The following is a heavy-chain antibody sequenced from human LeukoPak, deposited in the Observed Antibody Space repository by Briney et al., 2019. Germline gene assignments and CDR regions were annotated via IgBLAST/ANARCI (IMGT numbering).Heavy chain of an antibody. CDR1: GFTFSTYS. V-gene: IGHV3-48*01. CDR2: ISSDSSTI. CDR3: ARDRYGDYVWDY. Sequence: GGSLRLSCAASGFTFSTYSMNWVRQAPGKGLEWVSYISSDSSTIYYADSVKGRFSISRDNAESSLYLQMNSLRAEDTAVYYCARDRYGDYVWDYWGQGTLVTVSS. J-gene: IGHJ4*02. D-gene: IGHD4-17*01.